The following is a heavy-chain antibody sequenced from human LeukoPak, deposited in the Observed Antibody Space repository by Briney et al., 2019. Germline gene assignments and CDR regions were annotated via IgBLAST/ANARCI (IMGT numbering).Heavy chain of an antibody. V-gene: IGHV3-74*01. D-gene: IGHD4-17*01. CDR2: INRDGSST. CDR1: GFTFSSYW. Sequence: GGSLRLSCAASGFTFSSYWMQWVRQAPGKGLVGVSRINRDGSSTSYADSVQGRFTISRDNAKNTLYLQMNSLRAEDTAVYYCAREGPTVTTHMDVWGKGTTVTVSS. J-gene: IGHJ6*03. CDR3: AREGPTVTTHMDV.